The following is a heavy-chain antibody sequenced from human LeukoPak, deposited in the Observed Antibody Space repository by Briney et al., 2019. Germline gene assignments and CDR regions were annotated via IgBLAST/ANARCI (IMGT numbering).Heavy chain of an antibody. CDR3: ARGRYCSGGSCYSRYHYFDY. CDR2: INRSGST. V-gene: IGHV4-34*01. CDR1: GGSFSGYY. J-gene: IGHJ4*02. Sequence: SETLSLTCAVYGGSFSGYYWSWIRQPPGKGLEWIGEINRSGSTNYNPSLKSRVTISVDTFKNQFSLKLSSVTAADTAVYYCARGRYCSGGSCYSRYHYFDYWGQGTLVTVSS. D-gene: IGHD2-15*01.